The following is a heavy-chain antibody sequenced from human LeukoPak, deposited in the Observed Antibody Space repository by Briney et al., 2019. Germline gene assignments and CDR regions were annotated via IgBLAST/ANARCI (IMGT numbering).Heavy chain of an antibody. Sequence: ASVRVSCKASGYNFIGYYINWVRQAPGQGLEWMGWINPKNGGTESAQRFQGRVFMTRDTSISTAYIELRTLTPDDTAMYYCVARDNSALRVWGQGTMVTVSS. CDR2: INPKNGGT. CDR3: VARDNSALRV. CDR1: GYNFIGYY. V-gene: IGHV1-2*02. D-gene: IGHD5-24*01. J-gene: IGHJ3*01.